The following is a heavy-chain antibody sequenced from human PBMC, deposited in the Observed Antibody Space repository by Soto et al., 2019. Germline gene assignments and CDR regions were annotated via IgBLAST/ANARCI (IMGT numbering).Heavy chain of an antibody. D-gene: IGHD3-3*01. CDR2: ISSSSSYI. CDR3: ARDSGSGVVIYYFDY. J-gene: IGHJ4*02. V-gene: IGHV3-21*01. CDR1: GFTFSSYS. Sequence: GESLRLACAASGFTFSSYSMNWVRQAPGKGLEWVSSISSSSSYIYYADSVKGRFTISRDNAKNSLYLQMNSLRAEDTAVYYCARDSGSGVVIYYFDYWGQGTLVTVSS.